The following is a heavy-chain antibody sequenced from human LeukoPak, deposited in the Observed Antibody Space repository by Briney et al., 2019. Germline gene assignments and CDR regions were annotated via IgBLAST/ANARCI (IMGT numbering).Heavy chain of an antibody. CDR1: GYSFTNYW. Sequence: GESLKISCKGSGYSFTNYWVGWVRQMPGKGLEWMGIIYPGDSDTRYSPSFQGQVTISADKSISTAYLQWSSLKASDTAMYYCARSDIVGATADAFDIWGQGTMVTVSS. V-gene: IGHV5-51*01. D-gene: IGHD1-26*01. CDR3: ARSDIVGATADAFDI. CDR2: IYPGDSDT. J-gene: IGHJ3*02.